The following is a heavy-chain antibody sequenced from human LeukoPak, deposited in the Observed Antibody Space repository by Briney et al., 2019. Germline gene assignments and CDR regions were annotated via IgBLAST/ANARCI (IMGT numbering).Heavy chain of an antibody. D-gene: IGHD3-22*01. Sequence: AGGSLRLSCAASGFTFSSYWMSWVRQAPGKGLEWVANIKQDGSEKYYVDSVKGRFTISRDNAKDSLYLQMNNLRAEDTAVYYCARVSYDSRGYYLPVDYWGQGTLVTVSS. CDR2: IKQDGSEK. J-gene: IGHJ4*02. V-gene: IGHV3-7*01. CDR3: ARVSYDSRGYYLPVDY. CDR1: GFTFSSYW.